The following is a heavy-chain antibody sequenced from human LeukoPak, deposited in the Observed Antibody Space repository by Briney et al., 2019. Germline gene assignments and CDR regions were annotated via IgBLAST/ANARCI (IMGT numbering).Heavy chain of an antibody. V-gene: IGHV4-39*07. CDR3: ARGVAVAGTWDFYYYYYMDV. Sequence: SETLSLTCTVSGGSISSSSYYWGWIRQPPGTGLEWIGSIYYSGSTYYNPSLKSRVTISVDTSKNQFSLKLSSVTAADTAVYYCARGVAVAGTWDFYYYYYMDVWGKGTTVTISS. CDR2: IYYSGST. D-gene: IGHD6-19*01. J-gene: IGHJ6*03. CDR1: GGSISSSSYY.